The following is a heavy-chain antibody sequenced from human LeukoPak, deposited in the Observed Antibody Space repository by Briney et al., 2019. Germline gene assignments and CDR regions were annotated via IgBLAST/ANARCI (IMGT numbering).Heavy chain of an antibody. CDR2: ISSNGGST. D-gene: IGHD3-16*02. CDR1: GFILNLYA. CDR3: ASTPYDYLWGSYRHFDN. J-gene: IGHJ4*02. V-gene: IGHV3-64*01. Sequence: GGSLRLSCAASGFILNLYAMSWVRQAPGKGLECVSGISSNGGSTYYANSVKGRFTISRDNSKNTLYLQMGSLRAEDMAVYYCASTPYDYLWGSYRHFDNWGQGTLVTVSS.